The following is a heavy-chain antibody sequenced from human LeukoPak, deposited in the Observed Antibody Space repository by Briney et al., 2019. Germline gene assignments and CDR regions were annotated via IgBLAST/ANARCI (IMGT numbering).Heavy chain of an antibody. J-gene: IGHJ6*02. CDR1: GGTFSSYA. CDR3: ARDQGIAVAGYYYYGMDV. Sequence: SVKVSCKASGGTFSSYAISWVRQAPGQGLEWMGGIIPIFGTANYAQKFQGRVTITADESTSTAYMELSSLRSGDTAMYYCARDQGIAVAGYYYYGMDVWGQGTTVTVSS. V-gene: IGHV1-69*13. CDR2: IIPIFGTA. D-gene: IGHD6-19*01.